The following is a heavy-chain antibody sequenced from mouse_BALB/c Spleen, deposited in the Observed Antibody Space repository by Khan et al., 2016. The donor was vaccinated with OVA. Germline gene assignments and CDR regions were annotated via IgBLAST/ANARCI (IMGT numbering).Heavy chain of an antibody. CDR3: ARAGYGRFAD. CDR2: IYPGSGYI. Sequence: QVQLKQSGPELVKPGASVRMSCNASGYTFTDFLISWVKQRAGQGLEWIGEIYPGSGYIYYNEKFKGKANLTSDRSSNTAYMVLSSLTSADYAVYFCARAGYGRFADWGQGTLVTVAA. J-gene: IGHJ3*01. V-gene: IGHV1-77*01. D-gene: IGHD3-2*02. CDR1: GYTFTDFL.